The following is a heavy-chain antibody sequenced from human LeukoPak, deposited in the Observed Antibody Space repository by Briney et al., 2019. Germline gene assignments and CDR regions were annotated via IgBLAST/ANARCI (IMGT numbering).Heavy chain of an antibody. D-gene: IGHD2-8*01. CDR2: IYASGST. V-gene: IGHV4-61*02. J-gene: IGHJ5*02. CDR3: ARIGVVVMVDNWFDP. Sequence: SETLSLTCTVSGGSINSGSDYWSWIRQPAGKGLEWIGRIYASGSTNYNPSLKSRVTISVDTSKNQFSLKLSSVTAADTAVYYCARIGVVVMVDNWFDPWGQGTLVTVSS. CDR1: GGSINSGSDY.